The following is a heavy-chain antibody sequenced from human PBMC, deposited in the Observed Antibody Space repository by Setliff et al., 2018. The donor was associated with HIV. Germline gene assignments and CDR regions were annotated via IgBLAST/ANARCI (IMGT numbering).Heavy chain of an antibody. CDR1: GGTFSLHY. J-gene: IGHJ4*02. CDR3: ARAAAGNTCPFDL. D-gene: IGHD3-16*01. CDR2: INHSGGT. V-gene: IGHV4-34*01. Sequence: SETLSLTCAVSGGTFSLHYCTWIRQSPLRGLKWIGEINHSGGTRYNPSLESRVTMSVDTSKNQFSLKLTSVTASDTAVYYCARAAAGNTCPFDLWGQGSPVTVSS.